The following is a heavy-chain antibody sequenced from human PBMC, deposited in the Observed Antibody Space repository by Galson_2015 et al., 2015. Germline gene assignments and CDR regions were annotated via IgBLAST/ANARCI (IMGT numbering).Heavy chain of an antibody. V-gene: IGHV2-5*02. CDR1: GFSLSTSGVG. J-gene: IGHJ3*02. CDR2: IYWDDDK. CDR3: AHTFGQLLSYDAFDI. D-gene: IGHD2-2*01. Sequence: PALVKPTQTLTLTCTFSGFSLSTSGVGVGWIRQPPGKALEWLALIYWDDDKRYSPSLKSRLTITKDTSKNQVVLTMTNMDPVDTATYYCAHTFGQLLSYDAFDIWSQGTMVTVSS.